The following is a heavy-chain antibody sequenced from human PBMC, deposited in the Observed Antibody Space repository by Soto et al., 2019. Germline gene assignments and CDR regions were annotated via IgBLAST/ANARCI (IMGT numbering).Heavy chain of an antibody. Sequence: GASVKVSCKASGYTFTTYDINWVRQAPGQGLEWLGWMDPNSGSTGYAQNFQGRITMTRNISRNTAYMELTSLESDDTAVYYCARDPLSSFAMDVWGQGTTVTVSS. D-gene: IGHD3-10*02. CDR1: GYTFTTYD. V-gene: IGHV1-8*01. J-gene: IGHJ6*02. CDR3: ARDPLSSFAMDV. CDR2: MDPNSGST.